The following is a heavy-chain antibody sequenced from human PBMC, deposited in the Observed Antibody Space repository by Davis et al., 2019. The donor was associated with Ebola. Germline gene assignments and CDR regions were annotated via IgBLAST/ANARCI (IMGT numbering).Heavy chain of an antibody. V-gene: IGHV3-23*01. CDR2: ISGSGGST. D-gene: IGHD5-18*01. Sequence: GESLKISCAASGFTFSSYAMSWVRQAPGKGLEWVSAISGSGGSTYYADSVKGRFTISRDNSKNTLYLQMNSLRAEDTAVYYCAKDSRGYSYGYWYFDLWGRGTLVTVSS. CDR3: AKDSRGYSYGYWYFDL. CDR1: GFTFSSYA. J-gene: IGHJ2*01.